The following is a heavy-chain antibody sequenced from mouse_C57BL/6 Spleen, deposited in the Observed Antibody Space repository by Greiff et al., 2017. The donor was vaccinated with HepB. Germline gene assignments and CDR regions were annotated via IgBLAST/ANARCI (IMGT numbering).Heavy chain of an antibody. V-gene: IGHV5-17*01. J-gene: IGHJ3*01. CDR2: ISSGSSTI. D-gene: IGHD2-3*01. CDR3: ARPEDDGYYGFAY. Sequence: EVKVVESGGGLVKPGGSLKLSCAASGFTFSDYGMHWVRQAPEKGLEWVAYISSGSSTIYYADTVKGRFTISRDNAKNTLFLQMTSLRSEDTAMYYCARPEDDGYYGFAYWGQGTLVTVSA. CDR1: GFTFSDYG.